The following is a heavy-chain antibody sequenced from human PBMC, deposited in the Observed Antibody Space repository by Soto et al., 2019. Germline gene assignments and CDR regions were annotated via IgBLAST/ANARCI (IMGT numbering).Heavy chain of an antibody. Sequence: QLRETLSLTCTVSGGSISSSSYYWGWIRQPPGKGREWIGSIHYSGSIYYNPSLKSRATNSLDTSKNQFSLWLSSVAAADSAVYYCARHSSNWYYFDYWGQGTLVTVSS. CDR1: GGSISSSSYY. V-gene: IGHV4-39*01. CDR3: ARHSSNWYYFDY. CDR2: IHYSGSI. J-gene: IGHJ4*02. D-gene: IGHD6-13*01.